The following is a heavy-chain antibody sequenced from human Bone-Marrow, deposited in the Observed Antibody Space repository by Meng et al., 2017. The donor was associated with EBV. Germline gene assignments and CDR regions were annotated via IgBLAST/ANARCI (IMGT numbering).Heavy chain of an antibody. CDR2: IYHSGST. CDR3: ARIRVPAALDY. Sequence: VLLEGSGPGLGKPWGTLSLSCAVAGLSISSSNWWSWVRQPPGKGLEWIGEIYHSGSTNYNPSLKSRVTISVDKSKNQFSLKLSSVTAADTAVYYCARIRVPAALDYWGQGTLVTVSS. CDR1: GLSISSSNW. J-gene: IGHJ4*02. D-gene: IGHD2-2*01. V-gene: IGHV4-4*02.